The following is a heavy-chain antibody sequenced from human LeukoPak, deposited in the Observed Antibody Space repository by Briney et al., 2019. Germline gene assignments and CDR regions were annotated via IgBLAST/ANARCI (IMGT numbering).Heavy chain of an antibody. Sequence: GGSLRLSCAASGFTFSSYGMHWVRQAPGKGLEWVAVISYDGSNKYYADSVKGRFTISRDNSKNTLYLQMNSLRAEDTAVYYCARDGVRGVVHLDHWGHGILVTVSS. CDR3: ARDGVRGVVHLDH. V-gene: IGHV3-30*03. CDR2: ISYDGSNK. J-gene: IGHJ4*01. D-gene: IGHD3-10*01. CDR1: GFTFSSYG.